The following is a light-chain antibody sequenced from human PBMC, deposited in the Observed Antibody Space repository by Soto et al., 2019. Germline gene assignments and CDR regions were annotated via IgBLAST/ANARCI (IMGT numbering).Light chain of an antibody. CDR2: DAS. CDR1: QSVSSY. CDR3: QQRRKWPPEVS. J-gene: IGKJ5*01. V-gene: IGKV3-11*01. Sequence: VLTQSPATLSLSPGERATLSCRASQSVSSYLAWYQQKPGQAPRLLIYDASNRATGISARFSGSGSGTDFTLTISSLEPEDFAVYYCQQRRKWPPEVSFGQAIRLEIK.